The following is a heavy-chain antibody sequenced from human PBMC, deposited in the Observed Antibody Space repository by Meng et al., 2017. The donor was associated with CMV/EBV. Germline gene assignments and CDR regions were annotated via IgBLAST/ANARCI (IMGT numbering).Heavy chain of an antibody. V-gene: IGHV3-30-3*01. CDR1: GFTFSSYA. CDR3: AREDACY. Sequence: QVRVVESGGGVVHPGSALIFPCAVSGFTFSSYAMHWVRQAPGKGLEWVAVISYDGSNKYYADSVKGRFTISRDNSKNTLYLQMNSLRAEDTAVYYCAREDACYWCQGTLVTVSS. J-gene: IGHJ4*02. CDR2: ISYDGSNK.